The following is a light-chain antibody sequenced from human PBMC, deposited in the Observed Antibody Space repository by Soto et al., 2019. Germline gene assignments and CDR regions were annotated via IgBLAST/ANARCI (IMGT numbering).Light chain of an antibody. Sequence: QSALTQPRSVSGSPGQSVTISCTGTSSDVGAYNYVSWYQQHPGKAPKLMTYDVSKRPSGVPDRFSGSKSGNTASLTTSGLQAEDEADYYCCSYADNYSYVFGTGTKV. CDR2: DVS. CDR1: SSDVGAYNY. CDR3: CSYADNYSYV. V-gene: IGLV2-11*01. J-gene: IGLJ1*01.